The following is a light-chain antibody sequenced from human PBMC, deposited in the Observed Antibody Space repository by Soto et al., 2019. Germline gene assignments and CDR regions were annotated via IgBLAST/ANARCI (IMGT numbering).Light chain of an antibody. V-gene: IGKV3-11*01. CDR2: DAT. J-gene: IGKJ4*01. CDR1: QSVSSY. Sequence: EIVLTQSPATLSLSPGEGATLSCRASQSVSSYVAWFQQKPGQAPRLLIYDATNRATGIPARFSGSGSGTDFTLTISSLEFEDFAVYYCQQRLNWPLTFGGGTKVDIK. CDR3: QQRLNWPLT.